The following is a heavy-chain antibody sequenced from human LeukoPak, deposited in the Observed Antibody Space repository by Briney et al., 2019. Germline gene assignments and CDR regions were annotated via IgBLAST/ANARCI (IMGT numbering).Heavy chain of an antibody. CDR3: ARDGKVVPAYHFDY. CDR2: INPSGGGT. D-gene: IGHD2-2*01. J-gene: IGHJ4*02. CDR1: GYTFTSYY. Sequence: GASVKVSCKASGYTFTSYYIHWVRQAPGQGLEWMGIINPSGGGTSYAQKFQGRVTMTRDTSASTVYMELSSLRSEDTAVYYCARDGKVVPAYHFDYWGQGSLVTVSS. V-gene: IGHV1-46*01.